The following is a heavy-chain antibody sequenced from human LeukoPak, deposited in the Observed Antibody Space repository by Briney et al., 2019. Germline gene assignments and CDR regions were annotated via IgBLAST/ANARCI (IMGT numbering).Heavy chain of an antibody. CDR3: AKGTSFWSADWYFDS. Sequence: PGGSLRLSCAASGFTFDDYAMHWVRLAPGKGLEWVSGISWNSGYIGYADSVKGRFTISRDNSKNSLYLQMDSLRAEDTAMYYCAKGTSFWSADWYFDSWGQGALVTVSS. V-gene: IGHV3-9*01. J-gene: IGHJ4*02. CDR1: GFTFDDYA. D-gene: IGHD3-3*01. CDR2: ISWNSGYI.